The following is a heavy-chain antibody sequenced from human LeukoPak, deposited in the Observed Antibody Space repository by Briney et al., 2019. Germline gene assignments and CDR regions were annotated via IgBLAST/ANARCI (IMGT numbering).Heavy chain of an antibody. V-gene: IGHV4-59*01. CDR1: GGSISSYY. CDR2: IYYSGST. D-gene: IGHD6-13*01. J-gene: IGHJ3*02. Sequence: SETLSLTCTVSGGSISSYYWSWIRQPPGKGLEWIGYIYYSGSTNYNPSLKSRVTISVDTSKNQFSLKLSSVTAADTAVYYCARDSSSWYEALDAFDIWGQGTMVTVSS. CDR3: ARDSSSWYEALDAFDI.